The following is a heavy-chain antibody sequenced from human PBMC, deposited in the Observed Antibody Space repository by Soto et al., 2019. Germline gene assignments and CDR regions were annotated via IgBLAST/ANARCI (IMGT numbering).Heavy chain of an antibody. D-gene: IGHD5-18*01. CDR2: INHSGST. V-gene: IGHV4-34*01. J-gene: IGHJ4*02. CDR3: ATMCADTGMVSQRGGFDY. CDR1: GGSFSGYY. Sequence: SETLSLTCAVYGGSFSGYYWSWIRQPPGKGLEWIGEINHSGSTNYNPSLKSRVTISVDTSKNQFSLKLSSVTAADTAVYYCATMCADTGMVSQRGGFDYWGQGTLDTVSS.